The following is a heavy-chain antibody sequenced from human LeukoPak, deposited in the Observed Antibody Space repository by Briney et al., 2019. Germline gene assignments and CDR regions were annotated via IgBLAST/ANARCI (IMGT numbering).Heavy chain of an antibody. V-gene: IGHV3-7*01. Sequence: GGSLRLSSAASGFTFTRYWMSWVRQAPGKGLEWVANIKEDGSDKYYVDSVKGRFIISRDNAKNSLSLQMNSLRAEDTAVYYCARVLVSNYHLFDYWGQGTLVTVSS. CDR2: IKEDGSDK. D-gene: IGHD4-11*01. CDR3: ARVLVSNYHLFDY. CDR1: GFTFTRYW. J-gene: IGHJ4*02.